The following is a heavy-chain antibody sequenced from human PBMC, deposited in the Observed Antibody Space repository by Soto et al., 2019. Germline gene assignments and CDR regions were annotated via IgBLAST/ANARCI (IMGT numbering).Heavy chain of an antibody. Sequence: EVQLLESGGGLVQPGGSLRLSCAASGFTFSSYAMSWVRQAPGKGLEWVSAISGSGGRTYYADSVKGRFTISRDNSKNTLYLQMNSLRAEDTAVYYCAKGTEYSGYAFIDYWGQGTLVTVSS. J-gene: IGHJ4*02. CDR2: ISGSGGRT. D-gene: IGHD5-12*01. V-gene: IGHV3-23*01. CDR1: GFTFSSYA. CDR3: AKGTEYSGYAFIDY.